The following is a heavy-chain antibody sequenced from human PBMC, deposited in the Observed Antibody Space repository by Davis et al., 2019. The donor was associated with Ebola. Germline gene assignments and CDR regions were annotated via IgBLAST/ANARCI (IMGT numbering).Heavy chain of an antibody. J-gene: IGHJ6*02. V-gene: IGHV4-59*11. CDR3: ARDNRWLRSDYYYYGMDV. CDR2: IYYSGST. CDR1: DGSISTHY. D-gene: IGHD5-12*01. Sequence: GSLRLSCTVSDGSISTHYWSWIRQPPGKGLEWIGYIYYSGSTTYNPSLRSRVTISVDTSKTQFSLEVSSVTAADTAVYYCARDNRWLRSDYYYYGMDVWGQGTTVTVSS.